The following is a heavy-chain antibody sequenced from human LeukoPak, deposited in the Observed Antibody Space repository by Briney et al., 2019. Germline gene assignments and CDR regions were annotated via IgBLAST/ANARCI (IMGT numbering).Heavy chain of an antibody. V-gene: IGHV1-2*02. Sequence: ASVKVSCKASGYTFSDFYIHWVRQAPGQGLEYAGWITPKSGDTYSPQRFQGRVTMTRDASVSTAYMELSSLRSDDTAVYFCARVRLADERAWAYWGQGTLVTVSS. CDR2: ITPKSGDT. CDR1: GYTFSDFY. J-gene: IGHJ4*02. D-gene: IGHD3-3*02. CDR3: ARVRLADERAWAY.